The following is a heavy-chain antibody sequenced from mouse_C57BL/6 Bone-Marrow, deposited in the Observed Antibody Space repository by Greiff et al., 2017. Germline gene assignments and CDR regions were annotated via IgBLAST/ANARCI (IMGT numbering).Heavy chain of an antibody. Sequence: VQLQQPGAELVKPGASVKLSCKASGYTFTSYWMHWVKQRPGQGLEWIGMIHPSSGSTNYNEKFKSKATLTVDKSSSTAYMQLSSLTSEDSAVYDCARITTVAASFDYWGQGTTLTVSS. V-gene: IGHV1-64*01. CDR1: GYTFTSYW. D-gene: IGHD1-1*01. J-gene: IGHJ2*01. CDR3: ARITTVAASFDY. CDR2: IHPSSGST.